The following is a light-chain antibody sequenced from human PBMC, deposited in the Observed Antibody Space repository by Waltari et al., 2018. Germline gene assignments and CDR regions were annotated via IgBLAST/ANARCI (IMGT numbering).Light chain of an antibody. CDR3: QQSYSTPYT. V-gene: IGKV1-39*01. CDR2: AAS. Sequence: IQMTQSPSSLSASVGDIVTITCRASQSISSNLNWYQQKPGKAPKLLIYAASSLQSGVPSRFSGSGSGTDFTLTISSLQPEDFATYNCQQSYSTPYTFGQGTKLEIK. J-gene: IGKJ2*01. CDR1: QSISSN.